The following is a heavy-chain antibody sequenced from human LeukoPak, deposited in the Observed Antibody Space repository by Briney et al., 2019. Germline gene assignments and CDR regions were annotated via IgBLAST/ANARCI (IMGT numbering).Heavy chain of an antibody. CDR3: ARDLEGYCSGGSCYSDY. V-gene: IGHV3-20*04. Sequence: PGGSLRLSCAASGFTFDDYGMSWVRQAPGKGLEWVSGINWNGGSTGYADSVKGRFTISRDNAKNSLYLQMNSLRAEDTALYYCARDLEGYCSGGSCYSDYWGQGTLVTASS. CDR2: INWNGGST. D-gene: IGHD2-15*01. J-gene: IGHJ4*02. CDR1: GFTFDDYG.